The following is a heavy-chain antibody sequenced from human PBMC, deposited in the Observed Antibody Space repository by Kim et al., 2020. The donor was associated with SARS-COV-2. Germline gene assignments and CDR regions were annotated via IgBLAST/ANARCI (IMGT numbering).Heavy chain of an antibody. CDR3: AYSSSWYYYYYYGMDV. V-gene: IGHV4-34*01. J-gene: IGHJ6*02. D-gene: IGHD6-13*01. Sequence: SETLSLTCAVYGGSFSGYYWSWIRQPAGKGLEWIGEINHSGSTNYNPSLKSRVTISVDTSKNQFSLNLSSVTAADTAVYYCAYSSSWYYYYYYGMDVWGQGTTVTVSS. CDR1: GGSFSGYY. CDR2: INHSGST.